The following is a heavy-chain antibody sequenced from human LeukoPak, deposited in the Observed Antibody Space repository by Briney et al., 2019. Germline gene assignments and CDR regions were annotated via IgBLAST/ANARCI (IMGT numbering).Heavy chain of an antibody. Sequence: GGSLRLSCAASGFTFTSYGMHCVRQAPGKGLEWVAVIWYDGSIKYNADSVKGRFTISRDNSKNTLYLQMNSLRAEDTAVYYCARAYYYDTSATPDYWGQGTLVTVSS. CDR3: ARAYYYDTSATPDY. CDR1: GFTFTSYG. D-gene: IGHD3-22*01. J-gene: IGHJ4*02. V-gene: IGHV3-33*01. CDR2: IWYDGSIK.